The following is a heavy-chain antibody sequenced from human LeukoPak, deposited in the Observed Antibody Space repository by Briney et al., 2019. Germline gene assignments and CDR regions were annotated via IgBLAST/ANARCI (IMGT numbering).Heavy chain of an antibody. V-gene: IGHV4-59*01. D-gene: IGHD3-22*01. CDR2: IYYSGST. J-gene: IGHJ4*02. CDR1: GGSISSYY. Sequence: SETLPLTCTGSGGSISSYYWSWIRQPPGKGLEWIGYIYYSGSTNYNPSLKSRVTISVDTSKNQFSLKLSSVTAADTAVYYCARVDYDSSGPYYFDYWGQGTLVTVSS. CDR3: ARVDYDSSGPYYFDY.